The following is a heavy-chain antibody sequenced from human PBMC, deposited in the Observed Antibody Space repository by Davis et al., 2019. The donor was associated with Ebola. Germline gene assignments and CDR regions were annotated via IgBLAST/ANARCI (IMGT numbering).Heavy chain of an antibody. J-gene: IGHJ6*02. V-gene: IGHV3-53*01. CDR1: GLTVSSNY. Sequence: GESLKISCAASGLTVSSNYMSWVRQAPGKGLEWVSVIYSGGSTYYADSVKGRFTISRDNSKNTLYLQMNSLRAEDTAVYYCARDYGDYYYGMDVWGQGTTVTVSS. CDR2: IYSGGST. D-gene: IGHD4-17*01. CDR3: ARDYGDYYYGMDV.